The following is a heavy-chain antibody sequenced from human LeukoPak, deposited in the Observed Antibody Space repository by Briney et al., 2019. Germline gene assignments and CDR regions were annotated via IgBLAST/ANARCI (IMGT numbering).Heavy chain of an antibody. CDR1: GFTFSSYA. CDR3: VRGIVATTRYSKDDWYYFDY. Sequence: HPGRSLRLSCAASGFTFSSYAMHWVRQAPGKGLEWVAVISYDGSNKYYADSVKGRFTISRDNSKNTLYLQMNSLRAEDTAVYYCVRGIVATTRYSKDDWYYFDYWGQGTLVTVSS. J-gene: IGHJ4*02. D-gene: IGHD5-12*01. CDR2: ISYDGSNK. V-gene: IGHV3-30*04.